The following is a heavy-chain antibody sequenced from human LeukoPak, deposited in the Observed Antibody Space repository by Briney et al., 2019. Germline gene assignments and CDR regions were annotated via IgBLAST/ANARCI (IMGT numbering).Heavy chain of an antibody. CDR2: INHSGST. J-gene: IGHJ4*02. CDR3: ARRNRIAAAGWFGY. V-gene: IGHV4-34*01. D-gene: IGHD6-13*01. Sequence: NSSETLSLTCAVYGGSFSGYYWSWIRQPPGKGLEWIGEINHSGSTNYNPSLKSQVTISVDTSKNQFSLKLSSVTAADTAVYYCARRNRIAAAGWFGYWGQGTLVTVSS. CDR1: GGSFSGYY.